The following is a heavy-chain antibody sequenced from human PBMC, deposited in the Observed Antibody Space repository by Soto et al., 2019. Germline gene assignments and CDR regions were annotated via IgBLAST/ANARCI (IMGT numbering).Heavy chain of an antibody. CDR3: AKDSAYYDILTGYLY. J-gene: IGHJ4*02. D-gene: IGHD3-9*01. Sequence: PVGSLRLSCAASGSTFSSYAMSWVRQAPGKGLEWVSAISGSGGSTYYADSVKGRFTISRDNSKNTLYLQMNSLRAEDTAVYYCAKDSAYYDILTGYLYWGQGTLVTVSS. CDR2: ISGSGGST. V-gene: IGHV3-23*01. CDR1: GSTFSSYA.